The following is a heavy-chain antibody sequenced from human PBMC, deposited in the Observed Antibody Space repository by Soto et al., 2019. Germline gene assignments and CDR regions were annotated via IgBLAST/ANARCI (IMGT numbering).Heavy chain of an antibody. CDR3: ARAISGYVT. D-gene: IGHD5-12*01. J-gene: IGHJ5*02. V-gene: IGHV1-3*01. CDR2: INAGNGNT. Sequence: QVQLVQSGTEVKKPGASVKVSCKASGITFTTYAIHWVRQAPRQGLEWMGWINAGNGNTRYSQKFQGRVTLTRDTSASTAYMDLSSLTSEDAAIYYCARAISGYVTWGQGTLVTVSS. CDR1: GITFTTYA.